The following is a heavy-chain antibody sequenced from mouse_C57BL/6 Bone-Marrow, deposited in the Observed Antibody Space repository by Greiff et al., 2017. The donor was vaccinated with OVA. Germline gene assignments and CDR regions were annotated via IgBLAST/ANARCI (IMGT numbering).Heavy chain of an antibody. J-gene: IGHJ4*01. V-gene: IGHV1-59*01. CDR1: GYTFTSYW. D-gene: IGHD2-5*01. CDR3: ASYYSNDGGFAMDY. CDR2: IDPSDSYT. Sequence: QVQLKQPGAELVRPGTSVKLSCKASGYTFTSYWMHWVKQRPGQGLEWIGVIDPSDSYTNYNQKFKGKATLTVDTSSSTAYMQLSSLTSEDSAVYYCASYYSNDGGFAMDYWGQGTSVTVSS.